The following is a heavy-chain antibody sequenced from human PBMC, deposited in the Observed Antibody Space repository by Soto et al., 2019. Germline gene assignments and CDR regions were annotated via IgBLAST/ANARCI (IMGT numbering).Heavy chain of an antibody. CDR2: IWYDGSNK. J-gene: IGHJ4*02. Sequence: GGSLRLSCAASGFTFSSYGMRWVRQAPGKGLEWVAVIWYDGSNKYYADSVKGRFTISRDNSKNTLYLQMNSLRAEDTAVYYCALSNYYSSSWYSFDYWGQGTLVTVSS. CDR3: ALSNYYSSSWYSFDY. CDR1: GFTFSSYG. V-gene: IGHV3-33*08. D-gene: IGHD6-13*01.